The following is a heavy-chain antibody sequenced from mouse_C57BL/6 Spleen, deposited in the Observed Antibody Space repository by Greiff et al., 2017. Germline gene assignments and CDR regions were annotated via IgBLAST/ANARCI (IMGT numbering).Heavy chain of an antibody. D-gene: IGHD1-1*01. Sequence: VQLQQSGPGLVQPSQSLSITCTVSGFSLTSYGVHWVRQSPGKGLEWLGVIWSGGSTDYNAAFISRLSLSKDNSKSQVFFKMNSLQADDTAIYYCARKGYYYGSSYGDWYFDVWGTGTTVTVSS. CDR3: ARKGYYYGSSYGDWYFDV. CDR2: IWSGGST. CDR1: GFSLTSYG. J-gene: IGHJ1*03. V-gene: IGHV2-2*01.